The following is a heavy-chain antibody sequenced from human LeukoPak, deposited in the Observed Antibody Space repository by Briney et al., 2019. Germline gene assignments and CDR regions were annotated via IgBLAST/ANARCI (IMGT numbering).Heavy chain of an antibody. J-gene: IGHJ4*02. CDR2: IYPGDSDT. D-gene: IGHD3-10*01. Sequence: GESLKISCQASGYNFTTCLIGWVRQMPGKGLEWMGIIYPGDSDTRYSPSFQGQVTISADKSIHTAYLQWNTLQASDTAIYYCARHSGSLSWGQGTLVTVSS. V-gene: IGHV5-51*01. CDR1: GYNFTTCL. CDR3: ARHSGSLS.